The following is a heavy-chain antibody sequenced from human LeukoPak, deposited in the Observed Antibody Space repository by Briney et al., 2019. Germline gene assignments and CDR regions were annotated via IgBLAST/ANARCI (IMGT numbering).Heavy chain of an antibody. V-gene: IGHV3-21*01. Sequence: GGSLRLSCAASGFMFSTYTFNWVRQAPGKGLEWVSSLSSVVTYIYYADSVKGRFTISRDNAKNSVYLQMNSLRTEDTAVYYCARGEYGSAWPNIDYWGQGTLVTVSS. CDR1: GFMFSTYT. J-gene: IGHJ4*02. CDR3: ARGEYGSAWPNIDY. D-gene: IGHD6-19*01. CDR2: LSSVVTYI.